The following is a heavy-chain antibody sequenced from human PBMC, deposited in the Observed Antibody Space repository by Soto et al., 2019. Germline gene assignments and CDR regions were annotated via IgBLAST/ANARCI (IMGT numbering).Heavy chain of an antibody. Sequence: DVQLVESGGGSVRPGGSLRRSCAAFGFTYNSYDMHWVRQVAGGGLEWVSSMGGAGAKEYAASVRGRFIISRDNAKNSLYLQMDSLRVGDTAVYYCTRAAFGDGMDLWGQGNPVTVSS. V-gene: IGHV3-13*01. CDR1: GFTYNSYD. J-gene: IGHJ6*02. CDR2: MGGAGAK. D-gene: IGHD3-10*01. CDR3: TRAAFGDGMDL.